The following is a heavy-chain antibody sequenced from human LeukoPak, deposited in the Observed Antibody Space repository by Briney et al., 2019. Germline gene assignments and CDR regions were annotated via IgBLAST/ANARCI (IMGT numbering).Heavy chain of an antibody. CDR2: IRSKPNTYAT. CDR1: GFSFSDSA. Sequence: GGSLRLSCAASGFSFSDSAIHWVRQASGKGLEWVGRIRSKPNTYATAYAASAKGRFTISRDDSENTAFLQVDSLNTDDTAVYYCTKYRGTADYYAAFDIWGQGTVVTVSS. V-gene: IGHV3-73*01. CDR3: TKYRGTADYYAAFDI. D-gene: IGHD3-22*01. J-gene: IGHJ3*02.